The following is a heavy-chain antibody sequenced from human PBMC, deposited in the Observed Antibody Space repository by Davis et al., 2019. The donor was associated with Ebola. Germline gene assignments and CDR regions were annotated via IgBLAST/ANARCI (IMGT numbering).Heavy chain of an antibody. CDR2: ISYDGSNK. J-gene: IGHJ5*02. CDR3: ARTQRPHWFDP. V-gene: IGHV3-30*03. Sequence: GESLKISCAASGFTFSSYGMHWVRQAPGKGLEWVAVISYDGSNKYYADSVKGRFTISRDNSKNTLYLQMNSLRAEDTAVYYCARTQRPHWFDPWGQGTLVTVSS. CDR1: GFTFSSYG.